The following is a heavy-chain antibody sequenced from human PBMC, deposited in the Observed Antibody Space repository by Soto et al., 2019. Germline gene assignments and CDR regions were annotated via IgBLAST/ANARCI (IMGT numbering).Heavy chain of an antibody. D-gene: IGHD3-10*01. CDR2: INHSGST. V-gene: IGHV4-34*01. CDR1: GGSFSGYY. CDR3: ARGGDELNPFDY. J-gene: IGHJ4*02. Sequence: QVQLQQWGAGLLKPSETLSLTCAVYGGSFSGYYWSWIRQPPGKGLEWIGEINHSGSTNYNPSLKSRVNISVDTSKNQFSLKLSSVTAADTAVYYCARGGDELNPFDYWGQGTLVTVSS.